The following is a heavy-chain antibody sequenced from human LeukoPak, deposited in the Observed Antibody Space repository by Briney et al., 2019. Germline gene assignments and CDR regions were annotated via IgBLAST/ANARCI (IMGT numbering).Heavy chain of an antibody. J-gene: IGHJ3*02. Sequence: PSDTLSLTCTVSGGSISSYYWSWLRQPPGEGREWMGYIYYSGSTNYNPSLKSRVTISVDTSKNQFSLKLSSVTAADAAVYYCARGSGCYSMHAFDIWGQGTMVTVSS. CDR2: IYYSGST. CDR1: GGSISSYY. D-gene: IGHD2-15*01. CDR3: ARGSGCYSMHAFDI. V-gene: IGHV4-59*07.